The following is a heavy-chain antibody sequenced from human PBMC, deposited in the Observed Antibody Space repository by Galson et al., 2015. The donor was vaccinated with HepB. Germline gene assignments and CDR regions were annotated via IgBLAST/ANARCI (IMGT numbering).Heavy chain of an antibody. D-gene: IGHD2-21*02. V-gene: IGHV3-74*01. J-gene: IGHJ4*02. CDR1: GFTFSSYW. CDR3: ARSIGVVTAIPGY. Sequence: SLRLSCAASGFTFSSYWMHWVRQAPGKGLVWVSRINSDGSSTSYADSVKGRSTISRDNAKNTLYLQMNSLRAEDTAVFYCARSIGVVTAIPGYWGQGTLVTVSS. CDR2: INSDGSST.